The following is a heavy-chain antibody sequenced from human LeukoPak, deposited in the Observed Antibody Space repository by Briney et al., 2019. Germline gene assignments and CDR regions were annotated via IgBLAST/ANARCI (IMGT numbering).Heavy chain of an antibody. Sequence: PSETLSLTCAVSGGSISSGDCYWIWIRQPPGKGMEWIGYIYYSGSTYYNPSLKSRVTISVDTSKNQFSLKLSSVTAADTAVYYCARVRDGEYDILTEVDYWGQGTLVTVSS. CDR2: IYYSGST. D-gene: IGHD3-9*01. CDR3: ARVRDGEYDILTEVDY. J-gene: IGHJ4*02. V-gene: IGHV4-30-4*08. CDR1: GGSISSGDCY.